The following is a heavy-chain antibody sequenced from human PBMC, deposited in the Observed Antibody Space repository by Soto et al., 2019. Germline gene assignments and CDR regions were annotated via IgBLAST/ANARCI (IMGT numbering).Heavy chain of an antibody. J-gene: IGHJ5*02. D-gene: IGHD3-3*01. CDR2: ISAYNGNT. Sequence: GASVKVSCKASGYTFTSYGISWVRQAPGQGLEWMGWISAYNGNTNYAQKLQGRVTMTTDTSTSTAYMELRSLRSDDTAVYYCARGPYYDFWSGSLKPRYNWFDPWGQGTLVTVSS. CDR3: ARGPYYDFWSGSLKPRYNWFDP. CDR1: GYTFTSYG. V-gene: IGHV1-18*01.